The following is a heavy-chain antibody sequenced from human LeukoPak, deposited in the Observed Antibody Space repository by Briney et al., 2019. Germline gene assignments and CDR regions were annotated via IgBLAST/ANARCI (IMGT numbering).Heavy chain of an antibody. V-gene: IGHV3-23*01. D-gene: IGHD2-8*02. J-gene: IGHJ3*02. Sequence: TGGSLRLSCAAYGFTFSNYAMSWVRQAPGKGLEWVSGITARANSTYYADSVKGRVTISRDNSKNTLFLQLNSLRAEDAAVYYCAKTYMWSIDAFHIWGQGTMVTVSS. CDR2: ITARANST. CDR3: AKTYMWSIDAFHI. CDR1: GFTFSNYA.